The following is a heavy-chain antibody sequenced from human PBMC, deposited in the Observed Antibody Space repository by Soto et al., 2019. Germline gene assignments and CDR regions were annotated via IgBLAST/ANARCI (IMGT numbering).Heavy chain of an antibody. CDR3: ARLGSGIDGGWYFDL. Sequence: EVQLVESGGDLVQPGGSLRVSCAASEFIVNNYYMSWVRQAPGKGLEWVSVIYSGGSTYYADSVKGRFTMSRDNSKNTLSLQMIILSAEDTAVYSCARLGSGIDGGWYFDLWGRGTLVTVSS. CDR1: EFIVNNYY. J-gene: IGHJ2*01. D-gene: IGHD3-10*01. CDR2: IYSGGST. V-gene: IGHV3-66*04.